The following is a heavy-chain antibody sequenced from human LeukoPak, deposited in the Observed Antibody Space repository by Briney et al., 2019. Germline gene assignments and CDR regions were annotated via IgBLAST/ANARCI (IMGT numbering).Heavy chain of an antibody. CDR3: AREATMIVVVTNWFDP. V-gene: IGHV3-33*08. CDR1: GFTFRNYW. Sequence: GGSLRLSCAASGFTFRNYWMSWVRQAPGKGLEWVAVIWYDGSNKYYADSVKGRFTISRDNSKNTLYLQMNSLRAEDTAVYYCAREATMIVVVTNWFDPWGQGTLVTVSS. J-gene: IGHJ5*02. D-gene: IGHD3-22*01. CDR2: IWYDGSNK.